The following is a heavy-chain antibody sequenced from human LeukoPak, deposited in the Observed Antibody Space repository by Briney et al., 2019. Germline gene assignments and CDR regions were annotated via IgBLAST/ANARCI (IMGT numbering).Heavy chain of an antibody. D-gene: IGHD2-2*01. J-gene: IGHJ4*02. V-gene: IGHV3-53*01. CDR1: GFTVSSNY. CDR2: IYSGGST. Sequence: GGSLRLSCAASGFTVSSNYMSWVRQAPGKGLEWVSVIYSGGSTYYADSVKGRFTISRDNAKNSLYLQMNSLRAEDTAVYYCARDTRIVVVPAADYWGQGTLVTVSS. CDR3: ARDTRIVVVPAADY.